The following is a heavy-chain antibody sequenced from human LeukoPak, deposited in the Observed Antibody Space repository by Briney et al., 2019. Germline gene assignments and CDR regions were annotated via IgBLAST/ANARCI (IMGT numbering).Heavy chain of an antibody. J-gene: IGHJ5*02. Sequence: ASVKVSCKASGYTFTSYYMHWVRQAPGQGLEWMGRINPNSGGTNYAQKFQGRVTMTRDTSISTAYMELSRLRSDDTAVYYCARVGSGWYNWFDPWGQGTLVTVSS. CDR3: ARVGSGWYNWFDP. CDR1: GYTFTSYY. CDR2: INPNSGGT. D-gene: IGHD6-19*01. V-gene: IGHV1-2*06.